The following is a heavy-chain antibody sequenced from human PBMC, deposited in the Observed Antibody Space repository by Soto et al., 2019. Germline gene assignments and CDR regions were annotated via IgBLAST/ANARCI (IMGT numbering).Heavy chain of an antibody. CDR3: ARGDRYTFDY. CDR1: GFTFSSYA. V-gene: IGHV3-66*01. D-gene: IGHD1-20*01. CDR2: IYSGGST. Sequence: PGGSLRLSCAASGFTFSSYAMSWVRQAPGKGLEWVSVIYSGGSTYYADSVKGRFTISRDNSKNTLYLQMNSLRAEDTAVYYCARGDRYTFDYWGQGTLVTVSS. J-gene: IGHJ4*02.